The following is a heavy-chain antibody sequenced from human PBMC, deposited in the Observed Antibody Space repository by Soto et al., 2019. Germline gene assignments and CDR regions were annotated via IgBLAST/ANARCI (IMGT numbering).Heavy chain of an antibody. D-gene: IGHD3-3*01. CDR2: ISYDGSNK. CDR1: GFTFSSYG. J-gene: IGHJ6*02. Sequence: GGSLRLSCAASGFTFSSYGMHWVRQAPGKGLEWVAVISYDGSNKYYADSVKGRFTISRDNSKNTLYLQMNSLRAEDTAVYYCAKDVVGDFWSGYYTYYYYGMDVWGQGTTVTVSS. CDR3: AKDVVGDFWSGYYTYYYYGMDV. V-gene: IGHV3-30*18.